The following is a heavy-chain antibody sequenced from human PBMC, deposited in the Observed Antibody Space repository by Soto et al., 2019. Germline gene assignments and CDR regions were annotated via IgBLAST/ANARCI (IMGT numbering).Heavy chain of an antibody. CDR2: ISYDGSNK. V-gene: IGHV3-30*18. CDR1: GFTFSSYG. D-gene: IGHD3-3*01. CDR3: AKVKNFWSGYQNYYYYGMDV. J-gene: IGHJ6*02. Sequence: GGSLRLSCAASGFTFSSYGMHWVRQAPGKGLEWVAVISYDGSNKYYADSVKGRFTISRDNSKNTLYLQMNSLRAEDTAVYYCAKVKNFWSGYQNYYYYGMDVWGQGTTVTVSS.